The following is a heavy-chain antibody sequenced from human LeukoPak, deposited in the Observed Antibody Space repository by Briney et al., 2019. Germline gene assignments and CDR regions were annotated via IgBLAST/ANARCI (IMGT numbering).Heavy chain of an antibody. CDR2: FDPEDGET. D-gene: IGHD3-22*01. V-gene: IGHV1-24*01. CDR3: ARGYYYDSSGYYHFDY. J-gene: IGHJ4*02. Sequence: ASVKVSCKVSGYTLTELSMHRVRQAPGKGLEWMGGFDPEDGETIYAQKFQGRVTMTRDTSTSTVYMELSSLRSEDTTVYYCARGYYYDSSGYYHFDYWGQGTLVTVSS. CDR1: GYTLTELS.